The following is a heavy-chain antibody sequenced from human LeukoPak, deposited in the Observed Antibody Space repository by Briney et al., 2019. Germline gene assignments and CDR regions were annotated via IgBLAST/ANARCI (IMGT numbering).Heavy chain of an antibody. D-gene: IGHD2-21*02. J-gene: IGHJ4*02. CDR3: TRSVVVTAIPGY. CDR1: GFTFSSYS. Sequence: GGSLRLSCAASGFTFSSYSMSWVRQAPGKGLEWISYTSGSSGSIFYADSVKGRFTISRDIAQNSLYLQMNNLRDEDTAVYYCTRSVVVTAIPGYWGQGTLVTVSS. CDR2: TSGSSGSI. V-gene: IGHV3-48*02.